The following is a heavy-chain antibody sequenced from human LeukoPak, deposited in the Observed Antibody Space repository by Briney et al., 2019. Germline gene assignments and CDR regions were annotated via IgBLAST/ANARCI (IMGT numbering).Heavy chain of an antibody. CDR1: GFTFNNYA. V-gene: IGHV3-23*01. J-gene: IGHJ6*02. CDR2: ISGSGGAT. D-gene: IGHD6-13*01. Sequence: GGSLRLSCAASGFTFNNYAMSWVRQAPGKGLEWVSAISGSGGATYYADSVKGRFTISRDNSKNTLFLHMYSLRVEDTAVYYCAKAPAAATKYYYGMDVWGQGTTVTVSS. CDR3: AKAPAAATKYYYGMDV.